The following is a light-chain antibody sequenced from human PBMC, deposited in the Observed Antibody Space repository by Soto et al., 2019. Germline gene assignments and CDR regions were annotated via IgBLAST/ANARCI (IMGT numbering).Light chain of an antibody. CDR2: HAS. Sequence: DIQMTQSPSTLSASVGDRVTITCRASQSISGWLAWYQQKLGKAPKFLISHASRLQNGVPSRFSGSESGTDFTLTINGLQPEDFATYYCLQAASFPRTFGQGTKVEFK. J-gene: IGKJ1*01. V-gene: IGKV1-12*01. CDR1: QSISGW. CDR3: LQAASFPRT.